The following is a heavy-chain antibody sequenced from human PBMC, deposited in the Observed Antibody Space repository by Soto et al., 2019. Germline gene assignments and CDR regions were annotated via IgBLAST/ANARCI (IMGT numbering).Heavy chain of an antibody. CDR2: IYYSGST. CDR1: GGSISSGGYY. J-gene: IGHJ4*02. CDR3: ARAHLTGTTDY. V-gene: IGHV4-31*03. D-gene: IGHD1-20*01. Sequence: SLTSTVSGGSISSGGYYWSWIRQHPGKGLEWIGYIYYSGSTYYNPSLKSRVTISVDTSKNQFSLKLSSVTAADTAVYYCARAHLTGTTDYWGQGTLVTVSS.